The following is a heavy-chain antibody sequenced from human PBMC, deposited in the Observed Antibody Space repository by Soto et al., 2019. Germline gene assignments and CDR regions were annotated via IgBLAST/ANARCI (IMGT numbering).Heavy chain of an antibody. V-gene: IGHV1-69*01. CDR2: VIPILGTA. CDR1: GGSLRNSV. J-gene: IGHJ4*02. Sequence: QLQLVQPGAEVKKPGSSVRVSCTASGGSLRNSVISWVRQAPAQRLEWMGGVIPILGTANYAQKFQGRVTMTADEATSTAYMDLSSLSPDDTAVYYCARLGHPGHWGPGTLVIVSS. CDR3: ARLGHPGH.